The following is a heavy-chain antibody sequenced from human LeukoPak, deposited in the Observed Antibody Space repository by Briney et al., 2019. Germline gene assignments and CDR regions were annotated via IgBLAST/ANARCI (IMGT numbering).Heavy chain of an antibody. D-gene: IGHD5-24*01. CDR1: GGSFSGYY. Sequence: SETLSLTCAVYGGSFSGYYWSWIRQPPGKGLEWIGEINHSGSTDYNPSLKSRVTISVDTSKNQFSLRLSSVTAADTAIYYCARDKRDGYSNDAFDIWGQGTMVTVSS. CDR3: ARDKRDGYSNDAFDI. V-gene: IGHV4-34*01. CDR2: INHSGST. J-gene: IGHJ3*02.